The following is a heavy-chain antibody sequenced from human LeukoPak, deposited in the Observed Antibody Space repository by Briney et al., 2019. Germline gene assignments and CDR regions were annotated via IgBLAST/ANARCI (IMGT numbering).Heavy chain of an antibody. V-gene: IGHV1-24*01. D-gene: IGHD2-21*02. CDR2: FDPEDGET. CDR1: GYTLTELS. J-gene: IGHJ5*02. CDR3: ARDKFLCGGDCYPHPFDP. Sequence: GASVKVSCKVSGYTLTELSMHWVRQAPGRGLEWMGGFDPEDGETIYAQKFQGRVTMTEDTSTDTAYMELSSLRSEDTAVYYCARDKFLCGGDCYPHPFDPWGQGTLVTVSS.